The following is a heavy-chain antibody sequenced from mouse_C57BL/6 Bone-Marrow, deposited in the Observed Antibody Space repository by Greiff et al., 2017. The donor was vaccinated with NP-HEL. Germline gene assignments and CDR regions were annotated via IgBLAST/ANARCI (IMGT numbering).Heavy chain of an antibody. V-gene: IGHV1-80*01. CDR3: QGGRQLRLGYFDY. J-gene: IGHJ2*01. CDR1: GYAFSSYW. CDR2: IYPGDGDT. Sequence: QVHVKQSGAELVKPGASVKISCKASGYAFSSYWMNWVKQRPGKGLEWIGQIYPGDGDTNYNGKLKGKATLTADKSSSTAYMQLSSLTSEDAAVYFCQGGRQLRLGYFDYWGQGTTLTVSS. D-gene: IGHD3-2*02.